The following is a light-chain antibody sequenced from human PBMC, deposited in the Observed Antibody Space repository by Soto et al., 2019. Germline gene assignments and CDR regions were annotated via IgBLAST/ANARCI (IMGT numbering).Light chain of an antibody. J-gene: IGLJ2*01. CDR2: SNN. CDR1: SSNIGSNT. V-gene: IGLV1-44*01. Sequence: QSVLTQPPSASGTPGQRVTISCSGSSSNIGSNTVNWYQQLPGTAPKLLIYSNNQRPSGVPDRFSGSKSGTSASLAISGLPSEDQADYYCAAWDASLNGVVFGGGTKLTVL. CDR3: AAWDASLNGVV.